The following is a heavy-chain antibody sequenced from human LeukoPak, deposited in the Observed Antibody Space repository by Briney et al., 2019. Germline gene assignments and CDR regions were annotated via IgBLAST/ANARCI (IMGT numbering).Heavy chain of an antibody. V-gene: IGHV4-34*01. J-gene: IGHJ5*02. Sequence: SETLSLTCAVYGGSFSGYYWSWIRQPPGKGLEWIGEINHSGSTNYNPSLKSRVTISVDTSKNQFSLKLSSVTAADTAVYYCARASGIFGVVIHPWFDPWGQGTLVTVSS. CDR2: INHSGST. CDR1: GGSFSGYY. CDR3: ARASGIFGVVIHPWFDP. D-gene: IGHD3-3*01.